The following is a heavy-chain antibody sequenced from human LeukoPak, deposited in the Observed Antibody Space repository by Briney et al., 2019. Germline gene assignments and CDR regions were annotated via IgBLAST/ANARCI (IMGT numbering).Heavy chain of an antibody. V-gene: IGHV3-30*18. CDR3: AKANSSRFDS. J-gene: IGHJ4*02. D-gene: IGHD1-1*01. Sequence: PGGSLRLSCAASGFTFSNCGMHWVRQAPGKGLEWVTLISYDGSNKFFADSVKGRVTISRDNSENTLYLQMNNLRREDTAMYYCAKANSSRFDSWGQGTLVIVSS. CDR2: ISYDGSNK. CDR1: GFTFSNCG.